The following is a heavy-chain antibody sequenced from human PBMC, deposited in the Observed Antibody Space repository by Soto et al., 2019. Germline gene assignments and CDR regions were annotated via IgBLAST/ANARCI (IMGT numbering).Heavy chain of an antibody. CDR1: GDTFSFYS. CDR2: INPILSMS. Sequence: GVSVKVSCKASGDTFSFYSINWVRQAPGLGLEWVGRINPILSMSNYAQKFQGRVTMTADKSTNTAYMELRSLRDEDTAVYYCAISVGATLFDYWGQGTLVTVSS. V-gene: IGHV1-69*02. CDR3: AISVGATLFDY. J-gene: IGHJ4*02. D-gene: IGHD1-26*01.